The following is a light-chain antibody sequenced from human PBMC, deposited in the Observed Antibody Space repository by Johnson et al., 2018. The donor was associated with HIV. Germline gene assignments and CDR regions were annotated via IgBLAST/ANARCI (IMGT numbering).Light chain of an antibody. J-gene: IGLJ1*01. CDR1: TSNIGNNY. CDR3: GAWDSSMSAHFV. Sequence: QSVLTQPPSVSAAPGQKVTISCSGSTSNIGNNYVSWYQQLPGTAPKLLIYEKNKRPSGIPDRFSASKSGTSATLVITGLQTGDEAGYSCGAWDSSMSAHFVFGTGTTVTVL. V-gene: IGLV1-51*02. CDR2: EKN.